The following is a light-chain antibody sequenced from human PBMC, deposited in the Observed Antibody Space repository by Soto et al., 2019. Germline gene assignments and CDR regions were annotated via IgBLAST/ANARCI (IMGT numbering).Light chain of an antibody. V-gene: IGLV2-14*01. CDR1: SSDVGRYNY. CDR2: EVS. J-gene: IGLJ1*01. CDR3: SSYTSSSTYV. Sequence: QSALTQPASESGSPGQSITISCTGTSSDVGRYNYVSWYQQHPGKAPKLMIYEVSNRPSGVSNRFSGSKSGNTASLTISGLQAEDEADYYCSSYTSSSTYVFGTGSKVTVL.